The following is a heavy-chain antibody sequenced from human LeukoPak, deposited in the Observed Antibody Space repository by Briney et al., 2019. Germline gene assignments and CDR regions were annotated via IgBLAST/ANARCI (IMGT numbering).Heavy chain of an antibody. Sequence: PGGSLRLSCTASGFTFGDYAMSWFRQAPGKGLEWVGFIRSKAYGGTTEYAASVKGRFTISRDDSKSIAYLQMNSLKTEDTAVYYCTRDRGYYDSSGSDAFDIWGQGTMVTVSS. CDR1: GFTFGDYA. V-gene: IGHV3-49*03. J-gene: IGHJ3*02. D-gene: IGHD3-22*01. CDR2: IRSKAYGGTT. CDR3: TRDRGYYDSSGSDAFDI.